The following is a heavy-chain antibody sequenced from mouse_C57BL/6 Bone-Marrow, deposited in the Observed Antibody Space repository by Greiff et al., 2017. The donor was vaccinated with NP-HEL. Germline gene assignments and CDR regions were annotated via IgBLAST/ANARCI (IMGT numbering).Heavy chain of an antibody. CDR3: ARVRIWNYFDY. Sequence: DVKLVESEGGLVQPGSSMKLSCTASGFTFSDYYMAWVRQVPEKGLEWVANINYDGSSTYYLDSLTSRFIISRDNAKNILYLQMSSLKSEDTATYYCARVRIWNYFDYWGQGTTLTVSS. CDR1: GFTFSDYY. V-gene: IGHV5-16*01. CDR2: INYDGSST. J-gene: IGHJ2*01.